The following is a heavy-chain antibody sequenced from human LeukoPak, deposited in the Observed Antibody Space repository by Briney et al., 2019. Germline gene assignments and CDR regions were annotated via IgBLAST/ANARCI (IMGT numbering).Heavy chain of an antibody. J-gene: IGHJ3*02. CDR1: GYRFTSYW. D-gene: IGHD3-3*01. V-gene: IGHV5-10-1*01. Sequence: KTGESLKISCKDSGYRFTSYWISWVRQMPGTGLEWMGRIDPSDSYTEYSPSFQGHVTMSADKSISTAYLQWSSLKASDTAMYYCARLRRAGIDFADDAFDIWGQGTMVTVSS. CDR2: IDPSDSYT. CDR3: ARLRRAGIDFADDAFDI.